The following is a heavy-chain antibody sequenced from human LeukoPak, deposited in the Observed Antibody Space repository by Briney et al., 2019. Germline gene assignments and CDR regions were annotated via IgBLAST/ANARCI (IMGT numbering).Heavy chain of an antibody. CDR3: ARENVVYFDY. Sequence: PGGSLRLSCAASGFTFSSYAMHWVRQAPGQGLEWVAVISYDGSNKYYADSVKGRFTISRDNSKNTLYLQMNSLRAEDTAVYYCARENVVYFDYWGQGTLVTVSS. J-gene: IGHJ4*02. CDR1: GFTFSSYA. CDR2: ISYDGSNK. V-gene: IGHV3-30-3*01. D-gene: IGHD2-15*01.